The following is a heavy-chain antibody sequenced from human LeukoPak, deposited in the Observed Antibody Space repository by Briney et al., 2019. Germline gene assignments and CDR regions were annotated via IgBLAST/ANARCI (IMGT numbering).Heavy chain of an antibody. CDR1: GGSISSYY. J-gene: IGHJ4*02. V-gene: IGHV4-4*08. CDR3: AREYSSSSEAGPPFDY. Sequence: SETLSLTCTVSGGSISSYYWSWIRQPPGKGLEWIGYIYYSGSTYYNPSLRSRVTISVDTSKNQFSLKLSSVTAADTAVYYCAREYSSSSEAGPPFDYWGQGTLVTVSS. D-gene: IGHD6-6*01. CDR2: IYYSGST.